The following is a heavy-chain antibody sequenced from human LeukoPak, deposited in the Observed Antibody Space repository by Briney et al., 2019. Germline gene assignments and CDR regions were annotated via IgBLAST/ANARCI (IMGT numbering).Heavy chain of an antibody. CDR2: INHSGST. Sequence: SETLSLTCAVYGGSFSGYYWSWIRQPPGKGLEWIGEINHSGSTNYNPSLKSRVTISVDTSKNQFSLKLSSVTAADTAVYYCASGAVPGILDHWGQGTLVTVSS. J-gene: IGHJ1*01. CDR3: ASGAVPGILDH. D-gene: IGHD6-19*01. CDR1: GGSFSGYY. V-gene: IGHV4-34*01.